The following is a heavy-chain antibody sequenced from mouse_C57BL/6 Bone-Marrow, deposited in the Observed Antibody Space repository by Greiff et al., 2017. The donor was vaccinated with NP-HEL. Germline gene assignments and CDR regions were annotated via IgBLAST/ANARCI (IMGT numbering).Heavy chain of an antibody. Sequence: VQLQQSGAELVRPGASVKLSCTASGFNIKDYYMHWVKQRPEQGLEWIGRIDPEDGDTDSAPKFPGKATMTADTSSNTAYLQLSSLTSEDTAVYYCTTFYGPPYYLDYWGQGTTLTVSS. J-gene: IGHJ2*01. D-gene: IGHD1-1*02. V-gene: IGHV14-1*01. CDR2: IDPEDGDT. CDR3: TTFYGPPYYLDY. CDR1: GFNIKDYY.